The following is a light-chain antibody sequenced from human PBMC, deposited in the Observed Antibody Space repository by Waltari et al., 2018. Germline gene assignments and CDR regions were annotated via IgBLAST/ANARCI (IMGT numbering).Light chain of an antibody. V-gene: IGLV2-23*02. J-gene: IGLJ2*01. CDR3: CSYAGSTTWL. CDR2: EVN. Sequence: QSALTQPAPVSGSPGQSITISCTGSNSDVGHYNLVSWYQQHPGKAPKLLLYEVNQRLSRLSTRYSGSKSGIAGSLTISGLQADDEADFYCCSYAGSTTWLFGGGTRLTVL. CDR1: NSDVGHYNL.